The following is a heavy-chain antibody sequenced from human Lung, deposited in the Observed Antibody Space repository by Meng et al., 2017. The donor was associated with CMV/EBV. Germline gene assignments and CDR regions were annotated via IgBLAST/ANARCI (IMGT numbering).Heavy chain of an antibody. CDR3: ARTRIEVEPDGTKIKYYNYGMDV. J-gene: IGHJ6*02. CDR1: GYTFTTYY. CDR2: MNPNSGNT. D-gene: IGHD2-15*01. Sequence: ASXXVSXKASGYTFTTYYINWVRQATGQGLEWMGWMNPNSGNTGYAQKFQGRVAMTRVTSISTAYMELSSLTSDDTAVYYCARTRIEVEPDGTKIKYYNYGMDVRXQGTPVTVSS. V-gene: IGHV1-8*01.